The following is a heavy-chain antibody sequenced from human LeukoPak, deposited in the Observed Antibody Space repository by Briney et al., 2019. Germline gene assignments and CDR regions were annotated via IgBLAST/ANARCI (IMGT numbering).Heavy chain of an antibody. CDR2: MYYRGIT. CDR3: ARLAMIIGRDAFDL. V-gene: IGHV4-59*08. D-gene: IGHD3-22*01. Sequence: SESLSLTCSVSGDSIDASYWSWIRQPPGKGLEWIGYMYYRGITTYYASLKSRLTISIDTSKKNFSLSLSSVTAADTAVYYCARLAMIIGRDAFDLWGQGTLVTVS. CDR1: GDSIDASY. J-gene: IGHJ3*01.